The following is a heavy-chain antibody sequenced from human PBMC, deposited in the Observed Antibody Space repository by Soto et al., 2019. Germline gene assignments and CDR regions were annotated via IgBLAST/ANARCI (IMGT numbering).Heavy chain of an antibody. Sequence: QITLKESGPTLVRPTQTLTLTCTFSGFSLSTSGMGVGWIRQPPGKALEWLALIYWDGDRRYRPSLTSRLTIARASSSNQVVRTMTNMDPVDTATYYWVHTSDVFSGLLPNWGQGTQVTVS. V-gene: IGHV2-5*02. D-gene: IGHD3-22*01. CDR3: VHTSDVFSGLLPN. J-gene: IGHJ4*02. CDR1: GFSLSTSGMG. CDR2: IYWDGDR.